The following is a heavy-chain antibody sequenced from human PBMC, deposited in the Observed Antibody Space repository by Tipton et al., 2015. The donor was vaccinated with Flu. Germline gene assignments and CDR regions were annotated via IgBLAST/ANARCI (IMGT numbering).Heavy chain of an antibody. Sequence: SLRLSCAASGFTFSSYWMSWVRQAPGKGLEWVANIKQDGSEKYYVDSVKGRFTISRDNAKNSLYLQMNSLRAEDTAVYYCATGAVPAFFDYWGQGTLVTVSS. CDR2: IKQDGSEK. CDR1: GFTFSSYW. D-gene: IGHD2-2*01. V-gene: IGHV3-7*03. CDR3: ATGAVPAFFDY. J-gene: IGHJ4*02.